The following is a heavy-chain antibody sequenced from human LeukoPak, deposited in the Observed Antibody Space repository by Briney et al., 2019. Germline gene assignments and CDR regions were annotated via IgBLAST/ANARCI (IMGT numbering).Heavy chain of an antibody. D-gene: IGHD1-26*01. CDR1: GFTFSTYN. Sequence: AGGSLRLSCAASGFTFSTYNMNWVRQAPGKGLEWVSFISSGSRIIYYADSVKGRFTVSRDNAKNSLYLQMNSLRDEDTAVYYCARNPAGIGDYRGQGTLVTVSS. J-gene: IGHJ4*02. CDR2: ISSGSRII. V-gene: IGHV3-48*02. CDR3: ARNPAGIGDY.